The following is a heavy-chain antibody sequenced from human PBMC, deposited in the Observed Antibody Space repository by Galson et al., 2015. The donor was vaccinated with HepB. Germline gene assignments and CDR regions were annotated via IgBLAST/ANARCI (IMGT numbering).Heavy chain of an antibody. CDR1: GFTFSDYY. D-gene: IGHD5-12*01. Sequence: SLRLSCAASGFTFSDYYMSWIRQAPGKGLEWVSYISSSGSTIYYADSVKGRFTISRDNAKNSLYLQMNSLRAEDTAVYYCARDNADIVATVAFWRYYYMDVWGKGTTVTVSS. CDR3: ARDNADIVATVAFWRYYYMDV. J-gene: IGHJ6*03. CDR2: ISSSGSTI. V-gene: IGHV3-11*01.